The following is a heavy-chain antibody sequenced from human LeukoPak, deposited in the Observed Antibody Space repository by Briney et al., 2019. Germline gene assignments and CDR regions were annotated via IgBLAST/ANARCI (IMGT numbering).Heavy chain of an antibody. J-gene: IGHJ4*02. D-gene: IGHD3-10*02. CDR3: ARVAPYYYVPGDY. V-gene: IGHV3-21*01. CDR2: ISISSIYI. Sequence: SLSLSCTASGFTFSSYSMNWVRQAPGKGVEWVSSISISSIYIYYAPPAKGRFTISRNNARNSVYLQMDCRRAEDTAGYYCARVAPYYYVPGDYWGQGTLVTVSS. CDR1: GFTFSSYS.